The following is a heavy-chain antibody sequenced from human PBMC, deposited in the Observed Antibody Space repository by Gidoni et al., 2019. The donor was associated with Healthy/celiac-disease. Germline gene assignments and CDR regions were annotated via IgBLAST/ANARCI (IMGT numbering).Heavy chain of an antibody. CDR1: GYTFTGYY. CDR3: ARGTHTYYFDY. D-gene: IGHD2-2*02. Sequence: QVQLVQSGAVVQTPGASVTVSCTASGYTFTGYYMHWVRQAPGQGREWMGWINPNSGGTNYAQKLQGRVTMTRDTSISTADMELSRLRSDDTDVYYCARGTHTYYFDYWGQGTLVTVSS. CDR2: INPNSGGT. J-gene: IGHJ4*02. V-gene: IGHV1-2*02.